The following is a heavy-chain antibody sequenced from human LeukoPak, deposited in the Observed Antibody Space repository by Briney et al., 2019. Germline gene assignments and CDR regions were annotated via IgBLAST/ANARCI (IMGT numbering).Heavy chain of an antibody. Sequence: SETLSLTCTVSGGSISSYYWSWIRQPPGKGLEYIGHIYYSGSTNYNPSLKSRVTISVDTSKNQFSLKLSSVTAADTAVYYCARRGYGDTWFDPWGQGTLVTVSS. CDR2: IYYSGST. V-gene: IGHV4-59*08. CDR3: ARRGYGDTWFDP. D-gene: IGHD4-17*01. CDR1: GGSISSYY. J-gene: IGHJ5*02.